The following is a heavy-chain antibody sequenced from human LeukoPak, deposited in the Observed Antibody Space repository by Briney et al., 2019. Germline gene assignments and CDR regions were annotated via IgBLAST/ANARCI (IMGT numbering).Heavy chain of an antibody. J-gene: IGHJ4*02. D-gene: IGHD4-11*01. CDR1: GFTVSSNY. CDR3: AKEVTVTKVSVTLMIDY. Sequence: GGSLRLSCAASGFTVSSNYMSWVRQAPGKGLEWVSAISGSGDSTYYADSVKGRFTISRDNSKNTLNLHMNSLRAEDTAVYYCAKEVTVTKVSVTLMIDYWGQGILVTVSS. CDR2: ISGSGDST. V-gene: IGHV3-23*01.